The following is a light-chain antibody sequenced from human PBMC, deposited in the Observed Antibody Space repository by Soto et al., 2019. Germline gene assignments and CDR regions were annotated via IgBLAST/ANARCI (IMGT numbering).Light chain of an antibody. CDR3: LQHAGYHFT. Sequence: DIQLTQSPSAMSASVGDRVTITCRASQGIGTLLTWCQQKPGRVPKRLIYGTANLQNGVPTRFSGTGSGTEFTLTISSLQPEDFATYYCLQHAGYHFTFGGGTKVEIK. J-gene: IGKJ4*01. CDR1: QGIGTL. V-gene: IGKV1-17*03. CDR2: GTA.